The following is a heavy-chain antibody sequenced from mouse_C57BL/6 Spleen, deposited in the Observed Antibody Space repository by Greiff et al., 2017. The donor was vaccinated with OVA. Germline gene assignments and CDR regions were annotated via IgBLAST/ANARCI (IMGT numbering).Heavy chain of an antibody. CDR3: AREGDRLLRLYYFDY. CDR1: GYTFTSYW. V-gene: IGHV1-61*01. CDR2: IYPSDSET. Sequence: QVQLQQPGAELVRPGSSVKLSCKASGYTFTSYWMDWVKQRPGQGLEWIGNIYPSDSETHYNQKFKDKATLTVDKSSSTAYMQLSSLTSEDSAVYSCAREGDRLLRLYYFDYWGQGTTLTVSS. D-gene: IGHD1-2*01. J-gene: IGHJ2*01.